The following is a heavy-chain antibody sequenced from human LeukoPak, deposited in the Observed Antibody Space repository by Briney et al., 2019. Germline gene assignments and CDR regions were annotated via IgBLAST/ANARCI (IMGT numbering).Heavy chain of an antibody. CDR2: ISDSGST. V-gene: IGHV4-59*11. J-gene: IGHJ4*02. CDR1: GGSISSHY. Sequence: SETLSLTCTVSGGSISSHYWSWIRQPPGKRLEWVGYISDSGSTTYNPSLKSRVTISVDTSKNQFSLKLSSVTAADTAVYYCARDKAPCSGTTCPFYGFDYWGQGALVTVSS. CDR3: ARDKAPCSGTTCPFYGFDY. D-gene: IGHD2-2*01.